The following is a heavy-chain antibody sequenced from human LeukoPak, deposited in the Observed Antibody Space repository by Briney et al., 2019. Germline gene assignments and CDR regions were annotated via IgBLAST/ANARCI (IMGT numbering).Heavy chain of an antibody. V-gene: IGHV4-4*07. J-gene: IGHJ4*02. CDR1: GGSISSYY. Sequence: SETLSLTCTVSGGSISSYYWSWIRQPAGKGLEWIGRIYTSGSTNYNPSLKSRVTMSVDTSKNQFSLKLSSVTAADTAVYYCASYSSGYSSGWYSEYYFDYWGQGTLVTVSS. CDR2: IYTSGST. D-gene: IGHD6-19*01. CDR3: ASYSSGYSSGWYSEYYFDY.